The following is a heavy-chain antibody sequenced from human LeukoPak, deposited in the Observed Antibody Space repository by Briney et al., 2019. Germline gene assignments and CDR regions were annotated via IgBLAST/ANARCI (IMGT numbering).Heavy chain of an antibody. CDR1: GGSITTYY. J-gene: IGHJ3*02. Sequence: SETLSLTCNVSGGSITTYYWNWVRQPPGKGLEWIGHMFYSGATSYNPSLKSRVAISVDTFKSQVSLKVTSATAADTAVYYCVGEKSFFGEAIWSQGTLVTVSS. CDR2: MFYSGAT. CDR3: VGEKSFFGEAI. V-gene: IGHV4-59*01. D-gene: IGHD3-10*01.